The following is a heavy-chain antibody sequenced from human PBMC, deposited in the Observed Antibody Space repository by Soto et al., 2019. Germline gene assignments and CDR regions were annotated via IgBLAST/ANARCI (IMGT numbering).Heavy chain of an antibody. J-gene: IGHJ4*02. V-gene: IGHV1-8*02. CDR1: GYNCNTFD. CDR3: AGGNFRY. Sequence: ASVKASCKASGYNCNTFDIYWVRQATGHGLEWMGWMNPNSGNTGYAQELRGRVTMTRNTSNTTAYMELTSLTSDDTGVYYCAGGNFRYWGQGTLVTVSS. CDR2: MNPNSGNT.